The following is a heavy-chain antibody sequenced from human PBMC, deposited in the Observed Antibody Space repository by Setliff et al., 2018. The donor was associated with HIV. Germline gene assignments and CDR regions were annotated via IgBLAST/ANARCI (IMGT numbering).Heavy chain of an antibody. Sequence: ASVKVSCKASGYTFGEYAIHWVRQAPGQRLEWMGRIDTDNGYRRYSPKLQGRVTITKDTSANTAYMELRGLRSEDTAVYYCARWCAAAGCYPAIYHFDSWGQGTLVTVSS. J-gene: IGHJ4*02. CDR1: GYTFGEYA. D-gene: IGHD2-2*01. CDR2: IDTDNGYR. V-gene: IGHV1-3*04. CDR3: ARWCAAAGCYPAIYHFDS.